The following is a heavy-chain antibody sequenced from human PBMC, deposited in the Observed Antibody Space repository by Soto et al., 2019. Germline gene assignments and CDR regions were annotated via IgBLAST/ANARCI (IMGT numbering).Heavy chain of an antibody. D-gene: IGHD3-10*01. J-gene: IGHJ6*03. V-gene: IGHV3-23*01. Sequence: SMRVPWGAAGXTCIGFAVRCFLQPPGKGLEWVSDISGSGGRKYSADSVKGRFTIYRDNSKNTLYLQMNSLRAEDTAVYHCAKDKYGPKPYMAVWGKRTTVTVSS. CDR3: AKDKYGPKPYMAV. CDR2: ISGSGGRK. CDR1: GXTCIGFA.